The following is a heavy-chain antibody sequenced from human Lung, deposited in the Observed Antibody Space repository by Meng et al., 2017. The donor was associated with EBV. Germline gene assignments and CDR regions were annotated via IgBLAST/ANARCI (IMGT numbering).Heavy chain of an antibody. V-gene: IGHV4-59*01. CDR3: ASLVAATRWFDP. J-gene: IGHJ5*02. Sequence: QVQLQESGPGLVKPSETLSLTRTVSGGSISSYYWSWIRQPPGKGLEWIGYIYYSGSTNYNPSLKSRVTISVDTSKNQFSLNLSSVTAADTAVYYCASLVAATRWFDPWGQGTLVTVSS. D-gene: IGHD2-15*01. CDR2: IYYSGST. CDR1: GGSISSYY.